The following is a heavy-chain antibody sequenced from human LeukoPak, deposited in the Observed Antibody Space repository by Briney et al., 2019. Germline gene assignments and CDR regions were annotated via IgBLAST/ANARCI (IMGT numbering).Heavy chain of an antibody. V-gene: IGHV4-59*01. Sequence: SETLSLTCTVSGGSISSYYWSWIRQPPGKGLEWIGHIYGSGNTNYNPSLKSRLTISVDTSKNDFSLQLTSVTAADTAAYYCARGTGWLPDWWGQGTLVTVSS. J-gene: IGHJ4*02. CDR3: ARGTGWLPDW. CDR2: IYGSGNT. D-gene: IGHD6-19*01. CDR1: GGSISSYY.